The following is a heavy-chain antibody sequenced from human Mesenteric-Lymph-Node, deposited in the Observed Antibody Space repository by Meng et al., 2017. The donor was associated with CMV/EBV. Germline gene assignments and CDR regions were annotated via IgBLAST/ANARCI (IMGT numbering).Heavy chain of an antibody. D-gene: IGHD2-2*01. CDR1: GYTFTSYD. Sequence: ASVKVSCKASGYTFTSYDINWVRQATGQGLEWMGWMNPNSGNTGYAQKFQGRVTMTRNTSISTAYMELSSLRSEDTAVYYCARGGFCSSTSCYRFDPWGQGTRVTVSS. V-gene: IGHV1-8*01. CDR3: ARGGFCSSTSCYRFDP. J-gene: IGHJ5*02. CDR2: MNPNSGNT.